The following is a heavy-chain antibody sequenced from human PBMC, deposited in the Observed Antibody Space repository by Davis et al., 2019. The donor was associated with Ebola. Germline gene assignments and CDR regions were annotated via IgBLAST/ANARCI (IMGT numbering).Heavy chain of an antibody. CDR1: GFTFSSYW. V-gene: IGHV3-7*01. CDR3: TREGGGSWGY. Sequence: PGGSLRLSCAASGFTFSSYWMTWVRQAPGKGLGWVANIRQDGSEKYYVDSVEGRFAISRDNANNSLFLQMNSLRVEDTAVYYCTREGGGSWGYWGQGTLVTVSS. CDR2: IRQDGSEK. D-gene: IGHD2-15*01. J-gene: IGHJ4*02.